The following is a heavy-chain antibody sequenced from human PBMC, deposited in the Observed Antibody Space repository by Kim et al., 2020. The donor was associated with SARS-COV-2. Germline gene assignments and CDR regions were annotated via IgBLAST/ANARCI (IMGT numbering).Heavy chain of an antibody. CDR3: AREGYSLWTVAGAFDI. J-gene: IGHJ3*02. Sequence: SETLSLTCTVSGGSISSSSYYWGWIRQPPGKGLEWIGSIYYSGSTYYNPSLKSRVTISVDTSKNQFSLKLSSVTAADTAVYYCAREGYSLWTVAGAFDIWGQGTMVTVSS. D-gene: IGHD5-18*01. CDR2: IYYSGST. V-gene: IGHV4-39*07. CDR1: GGSISSSSYY.